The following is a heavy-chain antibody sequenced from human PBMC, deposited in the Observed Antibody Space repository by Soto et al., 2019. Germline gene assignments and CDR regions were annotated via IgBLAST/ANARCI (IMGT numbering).Heavy chain of an antibody. CDR1: GGSISSYY. V-gene: IGHV4-59*01. J-gene: IGHJ6*02. CDR2: IYYSGST. D-gene: IGHD3-10*01. Sequence: SETLSLTCTVSGGSISSYYWSWIRQPPGKGLEWIGYIYYSGSTNYNPSLKSRVTISVDTSKNQFSLKLSSVTAADTAVYYCARLARWGYGSGWTRDYYGMDVWGQGTTVTVSS. CDR3: ARLARWGYGSGWTRDYYGMDV.